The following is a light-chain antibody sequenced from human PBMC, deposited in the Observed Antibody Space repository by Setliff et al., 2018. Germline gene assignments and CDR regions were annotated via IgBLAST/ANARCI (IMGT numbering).Light chain of an antibody. CDR2: EVS. CDR3: SSYTSLSTRV. V-gene: IGLV2-14*01. CDR1: SSDVGDYKY. J-gene: IGLJ1*01. Sequence: QSALTQPASVSGSPGQSITISCTGTSSDVGDYKYVSWYQQLLGKAPKLIIFEVSDRPSGIPNRFSGSKSGNTASLSISGLQAEDEADYYCSSYTSLSTRVFGTGTKVTVL.